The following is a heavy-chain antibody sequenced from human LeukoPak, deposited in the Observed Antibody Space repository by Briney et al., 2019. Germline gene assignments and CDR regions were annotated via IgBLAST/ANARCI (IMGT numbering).Heavy chain of an antibody. V-gene: IGHV3-23*01. D-gene: IGHD3-10*01. Sequence: GGSLRLSCAASGFTFSSYAMSWVRQAPGKGLEWVSAISGSGGSTYYADSVKGRFTISRDNHKNTLYLQTNSLRAEDTAVYYCAKDVALWFMGAFDIWGQGTMVTVSS. J-gene: IGHJ3*02. CDR1: GFTFSSYA. CDR3: AKDVALWFMGAFDI. CDR2: ISGSGGST.